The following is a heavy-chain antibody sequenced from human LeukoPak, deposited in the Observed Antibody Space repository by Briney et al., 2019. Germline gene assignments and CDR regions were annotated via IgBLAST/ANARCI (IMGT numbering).Heavy chain of an antibody. CDR3: ARDPSGYFNY. J-gene: IGHJ4*02. D-gene: IGHD3-22*01. CDR1: GGSVNSGNYY. V-gene: IGHV4-61*01. Sequence: SETLSLTCTVSGGSVNSGNYYWSWIRQPPGKGLEWIGFIYYSGSTNYNPSLKSRVTISVDTSKNQFSLKLSSETAADTAVYYCARDPSGYFNYWGQGTLATVSS. CDR2: IYYSGST.